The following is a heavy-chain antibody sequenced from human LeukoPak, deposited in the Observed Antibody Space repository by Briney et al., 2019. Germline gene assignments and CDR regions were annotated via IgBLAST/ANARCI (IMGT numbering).Heavy chain of an antibody. CDR2: IYYSGST. V-gene: IGHV4-59*08. CDR3: ARMVYARDNWFDP. J-gene: IGHJ5*02. D-gene: IGHD2-8*01. CDR1: GGSISSYY. Sequence: SETLSLTCTVSGGSISSYYWSWIRQPPGKGPEWIGYIYYSGSTNYNPSLKSRVTISVDTSKNQFSLKLSSVTAADTAVYYCARMVYARDNWFDPWGQGTLVTVSS.